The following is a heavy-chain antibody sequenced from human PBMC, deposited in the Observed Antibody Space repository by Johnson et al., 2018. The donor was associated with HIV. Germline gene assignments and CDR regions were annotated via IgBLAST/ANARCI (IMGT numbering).Heavy chain of an antibody. Sequence: VQLVDSGGGLVKPGGSLRLSCAASGFTFSDYYMSWIRQAPGRGLEWVSAIGTAGDTYYADSVKGRFTISRENAKNSLYLQMNSLTAEDTAVYYCASGKSWHRDAFDIWGQGTMVTVSS. CDR3: ASGKSWHRDAFDI. J-gene: IGHJ3*02. CDR1: GFTFSDYY. V-gene: IGHV3-13*04. CDR2: IGTAGDT. D-gene: IGHD6-13*01.